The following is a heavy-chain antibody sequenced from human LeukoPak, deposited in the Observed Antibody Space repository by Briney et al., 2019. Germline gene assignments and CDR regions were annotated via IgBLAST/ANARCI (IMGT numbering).Heavy chain of an antibody. V-gene: IGHV3-48*03. D-gene: IGHD6-6*01. J-gene: IGHJ4*02. Sequence: PGGSPRLSCAASGFTFSSYEMNWVRQAPGKGLEWVSYISSSGSTIYYADSVKGRFTISRDNAKNSLYLQMNSLRAEDTAVYYCARAQLPYYFDYWGQGTLVTVSS. CDR2: ISSSGSTI. CDR3: ARAQLPYYFDY. CDR1: GFTFSSYE.